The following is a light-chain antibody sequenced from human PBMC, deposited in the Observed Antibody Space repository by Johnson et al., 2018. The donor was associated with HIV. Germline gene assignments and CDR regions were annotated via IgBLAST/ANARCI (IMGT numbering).Light chain of an antibody. CDR2: ENN. V-gene: IGLV1-51*02. Sequence: QSVLTQPPSVSAAPGQKVTISCSGSSSNIGNNYVSWYQQLPGTAPKLLIYENNKRPSGIPDRSSPSKSATSATLAITALQTGDEADYYCGTWDNSLNGFYVFGTGTKGTVL. CDR3: GTWDNSLNGFYV. CDR1: SSNIGNNY. J-gene: IGLJ1*01.